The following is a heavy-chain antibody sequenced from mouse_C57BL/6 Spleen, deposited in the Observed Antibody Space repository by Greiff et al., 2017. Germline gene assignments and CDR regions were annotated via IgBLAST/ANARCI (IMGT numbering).Heavy chain of an antibody. CDR3: AKGLYDYGSSYYAMDY. J-gene: IGHJ4*01. Sequence: QVQLQQPGAELVRPGSSVKLSCKASGYTFTSYWMHWVKQRPIQGLEWIGNIDPSDSETHYNQKFKDKATLTVDKSSSTAYMQLSSLTSEDSAVYYCAKGLYDYGSSYYAMDYWGQGTSVTVSS. CDR1: GYTFTSYW. D-gene: IGHD1-1*01. CDR2: IDPSDSET. V-gene: IGHV1-52*01.